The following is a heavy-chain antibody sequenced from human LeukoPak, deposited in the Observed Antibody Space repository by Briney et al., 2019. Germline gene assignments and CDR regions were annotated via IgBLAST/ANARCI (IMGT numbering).Heavy chain of an antibody. CDR3: ARVHTYYDFWSGYYPGNFDY. CDR1: GGSISSGDYY. Sequence: SQTLSLTCTVSGGSISSGDYYWSWIRQPPGKGLEWVGYIYYSGSTYYNPSLKSRVTISVDTSKNQFSLKLSSVTAADTAVYYCARVHTYYDFWSGYYPGNFDYWGQGTLVTVSS. V-gene: IGHV4-30-4*01. D-gene: IGHD3-3*01. J-gene: IGHJ4*02. CDR2: IYYSGST.